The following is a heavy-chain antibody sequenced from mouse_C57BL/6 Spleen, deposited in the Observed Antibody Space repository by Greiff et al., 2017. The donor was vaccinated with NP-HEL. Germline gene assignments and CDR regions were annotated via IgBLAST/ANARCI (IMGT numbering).Heavy chain of an antibody. CDR2: INPYNGGT. Sequence: VQLQQSGPVLVKPGASVKMSCKASGYTFTDYYMNWVKQSHGKSLEWIGVINPYNGGTSYNQKFKGKATLTVDKSSSTAYMELNSLTSEDSAVYYCARWDYYYGYWGQGTTLTVSS. CDR1: GYTFTDYY. J-gene: IGHJ2*01. V-gene: IGHV1-19*01. CDR3: ARWDYYYGY. D-gene: IGHD1-1*01.